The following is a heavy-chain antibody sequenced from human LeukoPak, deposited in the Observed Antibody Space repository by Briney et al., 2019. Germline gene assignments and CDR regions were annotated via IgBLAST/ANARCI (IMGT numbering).Heavy chain of an antibody. J-gene: IGHJ4*02. CDR2: IYYSGST. D-gene: IGHD6-19*01. CDR3: ARAVGSSGWSGVDY. V-gene: IGHV4-59*01. Sequence: SETLSLTCTVSGGSISSYYWSWIRQPPGKGLEWIGYIYYSGSTNYNPSLKSRVTISVDTSKNQFSLKLSSVTAADTAVYYCARAVGSSGWSGVDYWGQGTLVTVSS. CDR1: GGSISSYY.